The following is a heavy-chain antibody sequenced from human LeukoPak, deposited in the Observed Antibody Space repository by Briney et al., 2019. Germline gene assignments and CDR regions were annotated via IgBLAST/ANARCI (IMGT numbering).Heavy chain of an antibody. J-gene: IGHJ6*02. CDR1: GGSFSGYY. CDR2: INHSGST. CDR3: ARGVYSYGKTYYYYGMDV. Sequence: SETLSLTCAVYGGSFSGYYWSWIRQPPGKGLEWIGEINHSGSTNYNPSLKSRVTISVDTSKNQFSLKLSSVTAADTAVYYCARGVYSYGKTYYYYGMDVWGQGTLVTVSS. V-gene: IGHV4-34*01. D-gene: IGHD5-18*01.